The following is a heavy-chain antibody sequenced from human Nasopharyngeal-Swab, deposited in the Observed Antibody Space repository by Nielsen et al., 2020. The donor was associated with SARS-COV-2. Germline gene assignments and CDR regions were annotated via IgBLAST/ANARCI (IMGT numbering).Heavy chain of an antibody. J-gene: IGHJ4*02. CDR2: ISYDGSNK. CDR3: ARDRVGWSIDY. Sequence: GGSLRLSCAASGFTFSSYAMHWVRQAPGKGLEWVAVISYDGSNKYYADSVKGRFTISRDNSKNTLYLQMNSLRAEDTAAYYCARDRVGWSIDYWGQGTLVTVSS. V-gene: IGHV3-30*04. D-gene: IGHD2-15*01. CDR1: GFTFSSYA.